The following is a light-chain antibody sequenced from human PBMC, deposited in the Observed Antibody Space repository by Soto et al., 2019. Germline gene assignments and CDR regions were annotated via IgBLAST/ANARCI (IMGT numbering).Light chain of an antibody. Sequence: DIQMTQSPSTLSASLGDRVTITCRASQSISTYPAWYQRKPGRAPTLLIYKASSLDSGVSPRFSGSGSGTEFTLTINSLQADDVATYYCQQYHSYSWTFGQGTKVDIK. V-gene: IGKV1-5*03. CDR1: QSISTY. CDR3: QQYHSYSWT. CDR2: KAS. J-gene: IGKJ1*01.